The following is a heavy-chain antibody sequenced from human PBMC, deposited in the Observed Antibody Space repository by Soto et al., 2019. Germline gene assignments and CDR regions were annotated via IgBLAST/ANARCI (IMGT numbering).Heavy chain of an antibody. Sequence: QLQLQESGPGLVKPSETLSLTCTVSGGSISSSDFYWGWLRQTPGKGLEFIGSMYYSGTTYYNPSLKSRVTISVDTSNNQFTLKLISVTAADTAVYYCAVADSTGNWFDPWGEGALVTVSS. CDR2: MYYSGTT. CDR1: GGSISSSDFY. V-gene: IGHV4-39*01. CDR3: AVADSTGNWFDP. D-gene: IGHD6-25*01. J-gene: IGHJ5*02.